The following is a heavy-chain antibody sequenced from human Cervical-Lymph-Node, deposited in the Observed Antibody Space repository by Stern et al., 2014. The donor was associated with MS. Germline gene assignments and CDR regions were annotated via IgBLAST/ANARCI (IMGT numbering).Heavy chain of an antibody. CDR3: AREHHGGNFAA. V-gene: IGHV1-69*18. Sequence: QVQLVESGAEVKKPGSSVKVSCKVSGATFSTYAISWVRQGPGQGLEWMGTTVPVGERSNYAQRFRGRVTITADESTSTSYMELTSLRSDDAGVYYCAREHHGGNFAAWGQGTLVTVSS. CDR2: TVPVGERS. CDR1: GATFSTYA. D-gene: IGHD4-23*01. J-gene: IGHJ5*02.